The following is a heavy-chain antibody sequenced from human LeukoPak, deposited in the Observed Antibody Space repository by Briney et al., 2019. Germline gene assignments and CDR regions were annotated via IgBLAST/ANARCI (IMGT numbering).Heavy chain of an antibody. D-gene: IGHD5-18*01. CDR2: ISGSGGST. V-gene: IGHV3-23*01. CDR3: AKSSYGYVTWYFDL. J-gene: IGHJ2*01. Sequence: GGSLRLSCAASGFTFSSYAMSWVRQAPGKGLEWVSAISGSGGSTYYADSVKGRFTISRDNSKNTLYLQMNSLRAEDTTVYYCAKSSYGYVTWYFDLWGRGTLVTVSS. CDR1: GFTFSSYA.